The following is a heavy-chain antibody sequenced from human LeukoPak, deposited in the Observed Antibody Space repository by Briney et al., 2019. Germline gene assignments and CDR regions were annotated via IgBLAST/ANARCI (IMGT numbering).Heavy chain of an antibody. D-gene: IGHD6-6*01. CDR2: IRYDGSNK. J-gene: IGHJ5*02. CDR1: GFTFSSYG. Sequence: GGSLRLSCAASGFTFSSYGMHWVRQAPGKGLEWVAFIRYDGSNKYYADSVKGRFTISRDNSKNTLYLQMNSPRAEDTAVYYCAKERTIAARPENWFDPWGQGTLVTVSP. V-gene: IGHV3-30*02. CDR3: AKERTIAARPENWFDP.